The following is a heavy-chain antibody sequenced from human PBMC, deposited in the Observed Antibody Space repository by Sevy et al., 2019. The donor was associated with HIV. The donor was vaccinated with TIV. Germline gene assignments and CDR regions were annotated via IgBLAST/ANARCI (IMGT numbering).Heavy chain of an antibody. Sequence: PPILMQSQTLSLTCAISGDSVSSNSAAWNWIRQSPSRGLEWLGRTYYRSKWYNDYAVSVKSRITINPDTSKNQFSLQLNSVTPEDTAVYYCARNPPYCSSTSCHFDYWGQGTLVTVSS. CDR2: TYYRSKWYN. CDR1: GDSVSSNSAA. V-gene: IGHV6-1*01. J-gene: IGHJ4*02. CDR3: ARNPPYCSSTSCHFDY. D-gene: IGHD2-2*01.